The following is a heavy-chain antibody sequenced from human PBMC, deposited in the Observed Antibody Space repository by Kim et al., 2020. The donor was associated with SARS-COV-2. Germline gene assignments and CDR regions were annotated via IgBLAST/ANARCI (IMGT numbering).Heavy chain of an antibody. Sequence: GGSLRLSCAASGFVFSSYAMHWVRQAPGKGLELVAVIWYDGSYKHYVDSLKGRFTISRDNSKNTVYLQMNSLRAEDTGVYYCAKDNDRGSYGYYYGMDVWGQGTTVTVSS. CDR1: GFVFSSYA. D-gene: IGHD3-16*01. CDR2: IWYDGSYK. CDR3: AKDNDRGSYGYYYGMDV. V-gene: IGHV3-33*06. J-gene: IGHJ6*02.